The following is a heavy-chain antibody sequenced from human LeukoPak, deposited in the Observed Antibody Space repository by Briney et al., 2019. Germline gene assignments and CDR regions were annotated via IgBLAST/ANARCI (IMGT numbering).Heavy chain of an antibody. V-gene: IGHV6-1*01. Sequence: SQTLSLTCALSGDSVSSNSAAWNWIRQSPSRGLEWLGRTYYGSKWYNDYAVSVKSRITINPDTSKNQFSLQLNSVTPEDTAVYYCARGGSSWEYYYYGMDVWGQGTTVTVSS. D-gene: IGHD6-13*01. CDR2: TYYGSKWYN. J-gene: IGHJ6*02. CDR1: GDSVSSNSAA. CDR3: ARGGSSWEYYYYGMDV.